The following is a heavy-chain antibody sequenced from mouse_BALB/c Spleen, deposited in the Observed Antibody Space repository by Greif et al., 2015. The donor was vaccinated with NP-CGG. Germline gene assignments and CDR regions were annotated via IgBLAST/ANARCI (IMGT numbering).Heavy chain of an antibody. J-gene: IGHJ4*01. CDR2: ISNGGGST. Sequence: EVMLVESGGGLLQPGGSLKLSCATSGLTFSDYYMYWVRQTPEKRLEWVAYISNGGGSTYYPDTVKGRFTISRDNAKNTLYLQMSRLKSEDTAMYYCARQYGNYDYAMDYWGQGTSVTVSS. D-gene: IGHD2-1*01. V-gene: IGHV5-12*02. CDR3: ARQYGNYDYAMDY. CDR1: GLTFSDYY.